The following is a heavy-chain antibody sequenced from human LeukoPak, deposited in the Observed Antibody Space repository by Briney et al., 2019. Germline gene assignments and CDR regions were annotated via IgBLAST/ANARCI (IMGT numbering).Heavy chain of an antibody. J-gene: IGHJ3*02. CDR1: GGSFSGYY. CDR3: ARPLGATYAFDI. CDR2: IYYSGST. V-gene: IGHV4-31*11. Sequence: SETLSLTCAVYGGSFSGYYWSWIRQHPGKGLEWIGYIYYSGSTYYNPSLKSRVTISVDTSKNQFSLKLSSVTAADTAVYYCARPLGATYAFDIWGQGTMVTVSS. D-gene: IGHD1-26*01.